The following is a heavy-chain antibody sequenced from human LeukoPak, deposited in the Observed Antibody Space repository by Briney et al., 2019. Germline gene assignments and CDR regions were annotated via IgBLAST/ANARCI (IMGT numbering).Heavy chain of an antibody. V-gene: IGHV3-21*01. D-gene: IGHD3-10*02. CDR3: ARGSYVRQRQNLFDY. Sequence: GGSLRLSCAASGFTFSSYSMDWVRQAPGKGLEWVSSININSDYIYYADSVKGRFTISRDNAKNSVYLQMNSLRAEDTAVYYCARGSYVRQRQNLFDYWGQGTLVTVSS. CDR1: GFTFSSYS. J-gene: IGHJ4*02. CDR2: ININSDYI.